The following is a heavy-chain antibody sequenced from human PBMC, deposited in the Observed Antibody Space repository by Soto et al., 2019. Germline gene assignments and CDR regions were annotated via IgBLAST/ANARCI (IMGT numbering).Heavy chain of an antibody. D-gene: IGHD2-15*01. CDR2: IRSKAYGGTT. J-gene: IGHJ4*02. CDR3: TLVVVVAATTVFDY. CDR1: GFTFGDYA. Sequence: PGGSLRLSCTASGFTFGDYAMSWFRQAPGKGLEWVGFIRSKAYGGTTEYAASVKGRFTISRDDSKSIAYLQMNSLKTEDTAVYYCTLVVVVAATTVFDYWGQGTLVTVSS. V-gene: IGHV3-49*03.